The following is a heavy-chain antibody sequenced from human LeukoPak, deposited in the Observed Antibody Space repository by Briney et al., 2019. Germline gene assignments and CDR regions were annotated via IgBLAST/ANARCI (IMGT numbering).Heavy chain of an antibody. D-gene: IGHD2-2*02. V-gene: IGHV3-23*01. Sequence: GGSLRLSCAASGFTFSSYAMSWVRQAPGKGLEWVSAISGSGGSTYYADSVKGRFTISRGNSKNTLYLQMNSLRAEDTAVYYCAKVADYCSSTSCYMGYWGQGTLVTVSS. CDR2: ISGSGGST. CDR3: AKVADYCSSTSCYMGY. J-gene: IGHJ4*02. CDR1: GFTFSSYA.